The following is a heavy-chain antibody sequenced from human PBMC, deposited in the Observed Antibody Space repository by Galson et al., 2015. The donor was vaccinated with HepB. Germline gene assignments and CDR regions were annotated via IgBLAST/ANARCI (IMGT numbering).Heavy chain of an antibody. D-gene: IGHD3-22*01. CDR1: GGTFSSYV. V-gene: IGHV1-69*01. CDR3: ARQPNYYDKSLDH. Sequence: SCTASGGTFSSYVISWMRQAPGQGLEWMGGIIPIFGRANYAQKFQGRVTITADESTGTAYMELSGLRSEDTAVYYCARQPNYYDKSLDHWGQGTLVTVSS. J-gene: IGHJ4*02. CDR2: IIPIFGRA.